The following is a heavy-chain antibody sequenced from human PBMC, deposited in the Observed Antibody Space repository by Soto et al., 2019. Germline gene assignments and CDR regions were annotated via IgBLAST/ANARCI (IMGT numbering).Heavy chain of an antibody. J-gene: IGHJ6*02. CDR2: IVPMLGTP. V-gene: IGHV1-69*01. D-gene: IGHD1-7*01. CDR1: GGTFDNFI. Sequence: QVQLVQSGAEVKEPGSSVRVSCKASGGTFDNFIMNWVRQTPGQGLEWMGGIVPMLGTPTYAEKFKGRVTISATGSTRTMFMEVTSLRSEDTAIYYCERNGTYISYLSQYSGMDVWGQGNTVSVSS. CDR3: ERNGTYISYLSQYSGMDV.